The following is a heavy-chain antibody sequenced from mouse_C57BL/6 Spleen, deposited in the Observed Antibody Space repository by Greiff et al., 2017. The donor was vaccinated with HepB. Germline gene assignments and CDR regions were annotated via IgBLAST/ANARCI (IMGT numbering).Heavy chain of an antibody. CDR1: GFSLSTSGMG. Sequence: QVTLKESGPGLLQSSQTLSLTCSFSGFSLSTSGMGVSWIRQPSGKGLEWLAHIYWDDDKRYKPSLKSRLTISKDTSRNQVFLKITSVDTADTSTYYCARSYSPYFDYWVQGTTLTVSS. CDR2: IYWDDDK. V-gene: IGHV8-12*01. J-gene: IGHJ2*01. D-gene: IGHD2-12*01. CDR3: ARSYSPYFDY.